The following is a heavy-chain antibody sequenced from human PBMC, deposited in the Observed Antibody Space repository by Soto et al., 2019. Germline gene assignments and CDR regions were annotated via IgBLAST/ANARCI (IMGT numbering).Heavy chain of an antibody. CDR1: GYTFTSYD. CDR3: ARGPSTSWFSDY. D-gene: IGHD6-13*01. J-gene: IGHJ4*02. CDR2: MNPNSGNT. Sequence: QVQLVQSGAEVKKPGASVKVSCKTSGYTFTSYDINWVRQATGHGLEWMGWMNPNSGNTGYAQNLQGRVTMTRNTSISTPYMELSGLRSDDTAVYYCARGPSTSWFSDYWGQGTLVTVSS. V-gene: IGHV1-8*01.